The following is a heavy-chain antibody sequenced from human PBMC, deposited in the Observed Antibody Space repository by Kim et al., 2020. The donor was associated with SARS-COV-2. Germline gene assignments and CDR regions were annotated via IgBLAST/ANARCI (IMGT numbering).Heavy chain of an antibody. CDR2: IYTSGST. CDR3: TGDLEEGGACGGDCPSYYGMDV. CDR1: GGSISSGSYY. D-gene: IGHD2-21*02. V-gene: IGHV4-61*02. J-gene: IGHJ6*02. Sequence: SETLSLTCTVSGGSISSGSYYWSWIRQPAGKGLEWIGRIYTSGSTNYNPSLKSRVTISVDTSKNQFSLKLSSVTAADTAVYYSTGDLEEGGACGGDCPSYYGMDVWGQGTTVTVSS.